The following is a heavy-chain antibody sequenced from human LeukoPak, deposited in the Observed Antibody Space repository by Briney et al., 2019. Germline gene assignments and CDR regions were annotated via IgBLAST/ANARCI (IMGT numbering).Heavy chain of an antibody. J-gene: IGHJ3*02. CDR3: ARAPLTVKDAFDI. CDR1: GDSTSSYY. D-gene: IGHD4-11*01. V-gene: IGHV4-4*07. CDR2: IFSSEST. Sequence: PSETLSLTCTDPGDSTSSYYWSWIPQPARKGLEWVGRIFSSESTNYNPSPKGRVTTSLDTSTRQLSLIRSSVTAADTAVYYCARAPLTVKDAFDIWGQGTMVTVSS.